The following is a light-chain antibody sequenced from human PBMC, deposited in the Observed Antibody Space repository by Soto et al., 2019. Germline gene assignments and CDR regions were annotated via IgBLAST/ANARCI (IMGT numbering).Light chain of an antibody. Sequence: DIQMTQSPSSLSASVGDRVTITCRTSQLISDYLNWYQQKPGKAPTLLIYTTSNLQSGVPSRFSGSGSATHFTLTISSLQPEDFATYYCQQHYNTPRTFGQGTKVDIK. V-gene: IGKV1-39*01. CDR1: QLISDY. CDR2: TTS. CDR3: QQHYNTPRT. J-gene: IGKJ1*01.